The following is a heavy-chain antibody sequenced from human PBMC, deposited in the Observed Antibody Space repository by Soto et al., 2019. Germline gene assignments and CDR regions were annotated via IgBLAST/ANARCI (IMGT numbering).Heavy chain of an antibody. CDR1: GGTFSSYD. Sequence: VKVSCKASGGTFSSYDITWVRQAPGQGLEWMGGIIPLFGTANYAQKFQVRVTITADMSTSTAYMELSSLRSEDTAVYYCARDLPARVAGRRSKGWFDPWGQGTLVTVSS. D-gene: IGHD6-6*01. V-gene: IGHV1-69*06. CDR3: ARDLPARVAGRRSKGWFDP. J-gene: IGHJ5*02. CDR2: IIPLFGTA.